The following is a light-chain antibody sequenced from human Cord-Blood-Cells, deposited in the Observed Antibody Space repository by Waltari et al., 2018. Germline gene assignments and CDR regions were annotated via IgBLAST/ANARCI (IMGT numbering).Light chain of an antibody. J-gene: IGLJ2*01. V-gene: IGLV2-14*01. CDR1: SSDVGGYNY. CDR3: SSYTSSSTLVV. CDR2: DVS. Sequence: QSALTQPASVSGSPGQSITTSCRGTSSDVGGYNYVSWYQQHPGKAPKLMIYDVSNRPSGVSNRFSGSKSGNTASLTISGLQAEDEADYYCSSYTSSSTLVVFGGGTKLTVL.